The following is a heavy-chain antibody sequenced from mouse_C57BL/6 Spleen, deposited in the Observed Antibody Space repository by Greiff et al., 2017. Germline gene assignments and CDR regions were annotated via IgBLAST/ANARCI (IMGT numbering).Heavy chain of an antibody. CDR1: GYTFTSYG. D-gene: IGHD1-1*01. CDR2: IYPRSGNT. CDR3: TRGPATVVARYIYV. V-gene: IGHV1-81*01. Sequence: QVQLQQSGAELARPGASVKLSCKASGYTFTSYGISWVKQRTGQGLEWIGEIYPRSGNTYYNEKFKGKATLTADKSSSTAYMELRSLTSEDSAVYFCTRGPATVVARYIYVWGTGTTVTVSS. J-gene: IGHJ1*03.